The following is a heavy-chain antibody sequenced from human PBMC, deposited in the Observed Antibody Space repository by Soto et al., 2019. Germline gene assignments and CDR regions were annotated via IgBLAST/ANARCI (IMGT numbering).Heavy chain of an antibody. D-gene: IGHD6-13*01. J-gene: IGHJ4*02. CDR3: ARESIYDGSSCVDY. V-gene: IGHV3-48*02. CDR1: GFTFSSYS. CDR2: ISSSSSTI. Sequence: GGSLRLSCPASGFTFSSYSMNWVRQAPGKGLEWVSYISSSSSTIYYADSVKGRFTISRDNAKNSLYLQMNSLRDEDTAVYYCARESIYDGSSCVDYWGQGTLVTVSS.